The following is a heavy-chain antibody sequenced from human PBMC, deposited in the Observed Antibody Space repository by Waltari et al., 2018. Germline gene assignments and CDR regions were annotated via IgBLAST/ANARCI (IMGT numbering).Heavy chain of an antibody. CDR3: AHRVLEVTGSDVFGWFDP. V-gene: IGHV2-5*02. Sequence: QITLKESGPTLVKPTQTLMLTCTFSGFSLSTSGVGVGWLRQPPGKALEWLALIYWDDDKRYSPSLKSRLTITKDTSKNQVVLTMTNMDPVDTATYYCAHRVLEVTGSDVFGWFDPWGQGTLVTVSS. CDR1: GFSLSTSGVG. J-gene: IGHJ5*02. D-gene: IGHD1-20*01. CDR2: IYWDDDK.